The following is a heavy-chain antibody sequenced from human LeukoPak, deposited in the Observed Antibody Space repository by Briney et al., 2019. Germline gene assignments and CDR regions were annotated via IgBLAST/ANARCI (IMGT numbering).Heavy chain of an antibody. D-gene: IGHD3-9*01. CDR1: AFTFSSYG. J-gene: IGHJ4*02. V-gene: IGHV3-30*02. CDR3: ARDGRSSAFEYFDS. CDR2: IRYDGSNE. Sequence: GGSLRLSCAASAFTFSSYGMHWVRQAPGKGLEWVAFIRYDGSNEYYADSVKGRFTIYRDNSKNTLYLQMNSLRTEDTAVYYCARDGRSSAFEYFDSWGQGTLVTVSS.